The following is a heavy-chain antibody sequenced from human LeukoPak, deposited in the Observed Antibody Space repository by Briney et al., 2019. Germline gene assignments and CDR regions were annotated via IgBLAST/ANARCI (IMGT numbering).Heavy chain of an antibody. Sequence: GGSPRLSCAASGFTVSNSYMSWVRQAPGKGLEWVSVLYSGGGAYYTDSVRGRFTISRDRSKNTLYLQMNSLRADDTAVYYCVGQTHKDYWGQGTLVTVSS. CDR1: GFTVSNSY. V-gene: IGHV3-53*01. CDR3: VGQTHKDY. CDR2: LYSGGGA. J-gene: IGHJ4*02.